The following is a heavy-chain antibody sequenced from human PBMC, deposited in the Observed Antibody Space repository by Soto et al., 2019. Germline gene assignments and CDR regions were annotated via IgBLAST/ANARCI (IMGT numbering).Heavy chain of an antibody. J-gene: IGHJ3*02. CDR1: GDSVSSNSAA. Sequence: SQTLSLTCAISGDSVSSNSAAWNWIRQSPSRGLEWLGRTYYRSKWYNDYAVSVKSRITINPDTSKNQFALQLNSVTPEDTAVYYCAREGQSYDFWSGLGAFDIWGQGTMVTVSS. D-gene: IGHD3-3*01. CDR3: AREGQSYDFWSGLGAFDI. CDR2: TYYRSKWYN. V-gene: IGHV6-1*01.